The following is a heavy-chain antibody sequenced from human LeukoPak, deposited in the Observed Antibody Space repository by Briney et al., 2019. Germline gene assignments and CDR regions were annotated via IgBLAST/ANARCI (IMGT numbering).Heavy chain of an antibody. CDR1: RFTFSSYA. D-gene: IGHD3-3*01. CDR2: ISFDGTTK. CDR3: GKGSGRSHGWPLGY. J-gene: IGHJ4*02. Sequence: GRSLRLSCAASRFTFSSYAMHWVRQAPGKGLEWVALISFDGTTKYADSVKGRFIISRDNSKNTLYLQVNSLRSEDTAVYYCGKGSGRSHGWPLGYWGQGTLVTVSS. V-gene: IGHV3-30-3*01.